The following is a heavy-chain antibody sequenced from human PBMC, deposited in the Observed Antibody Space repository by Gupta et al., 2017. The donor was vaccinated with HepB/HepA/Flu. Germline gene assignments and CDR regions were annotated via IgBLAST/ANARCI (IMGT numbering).Heavy chain of an antibody. D-gene: IGHD1-1*01. J-gene: IGHJ4*02. CDR1: GDSMTATYW. CDR3: ARATRERRFDY. CDR2: VNHVGST. V-gene: IGHV4-4*02. Sequence: QEQLHESGPGLVKPSETLSLTCAVSGDSMTATYWWSWVRRPPGKGLEWIGEVNHVGSTYYNPSLVSRVTISVETSTNRFSLNLKSVTAADTAVYYCARATRERRFDYWGQGTLVTVSS.